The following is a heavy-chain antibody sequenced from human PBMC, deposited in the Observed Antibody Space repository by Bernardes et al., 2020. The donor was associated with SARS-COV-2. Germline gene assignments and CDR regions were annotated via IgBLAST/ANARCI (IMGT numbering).Heavy chain of an antibody. J-gene: IGHJ4*02. D-gene: IGHD2-2*01. CDR2: IKEDGSEK. Sequence: GGSLRLSCAASRFIFSSYWMSWVRQVPGKGLEWVANIKEDGSEKYYVDSAKGRFTISRDNAKNSLYLQMNSLTTEDTAVYYCARIPPYQHIDYWGQGTLVTVSS. V-gene: IGHV3-7*01. CDR3: ARIPPYQHIDY. CDR1: RFIFSSYW.